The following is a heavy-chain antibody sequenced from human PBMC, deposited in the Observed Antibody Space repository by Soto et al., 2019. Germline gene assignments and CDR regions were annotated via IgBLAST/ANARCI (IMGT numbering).Heavy chain of an antibody. CDR2: IYWNDDK. V-gene: IGHV2-5*01. Sequence: YAPTLENPTQNLTFTSTVSGSSLSPRGPVVGWIRQPPAKALEWLALIYWNDDKRYSPSLKSRLTIPKDTSKNQVVLTMTNMDPVDTATYYCAHMAVAGKDSYGMDVWGQGT. D-gene: IGHD6-19*01. CDR1: GSSLSPRGPV. CDR3: AHMAVAGKDSYGMDV. J-gene: IGHJ6*02.